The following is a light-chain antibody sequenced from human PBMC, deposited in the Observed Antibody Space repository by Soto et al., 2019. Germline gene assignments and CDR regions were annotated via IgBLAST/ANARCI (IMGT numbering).Light chain of an antibody. V-gene: IGKV2-24*01. J-gene: IGKJ2*01. CDR2: NIS. Sequence: DIVMTQTPLASPVSLGQPASISCRSSQSLEHRDGNTYLSWLQQRPGQPPRLLIYNISNRFSGVPGRFSGSGAGTYFTLKISRVEAEDAGAYYCVQGTQFPQTFGQGTKLEI. CDR3: VQGTQFPQT. CDR1: QSLEHRDGNTY.